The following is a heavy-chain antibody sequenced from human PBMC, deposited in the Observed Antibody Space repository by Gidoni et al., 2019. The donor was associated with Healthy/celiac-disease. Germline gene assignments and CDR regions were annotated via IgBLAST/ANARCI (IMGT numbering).Heavy chain of an antibody. J-gene: IGHJ3*02. D-gene: IGHD3-10*01. CDR2: ISGSGGST. V-gene: IGHV3-23*01. CDR3: AKVRMVRGVDAFDI. Sequence: APGKGLEWVSAISGSGGSTYYADSVKGRFTISRDNSKNTLYLQMNSLRAEDTAVYYCAKVRMVRGVDAFDIWGQGTMVTVSS.